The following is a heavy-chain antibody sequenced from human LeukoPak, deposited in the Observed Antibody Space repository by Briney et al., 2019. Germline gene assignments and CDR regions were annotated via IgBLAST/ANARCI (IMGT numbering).Heavy chain of an antibody. CDR1: GGTFSSYT. CDR3: ARDLGIVVVPAVHFDY. D-gene: IGHD2-2*01. V-gene: IGHV1-69*04. CDR2: IIPILGIA. Sequence: GASVKVSCKASGGTFSSYTISWVRQAPGQGLEWRGRIIPILGIANYAKKFQGRVTITADKSTSTAYMELSSLRSEDTAVYYCARDLGIVVVPAVHFDYWGQGTLVTVSS. J-gene: IGHJ4*02.